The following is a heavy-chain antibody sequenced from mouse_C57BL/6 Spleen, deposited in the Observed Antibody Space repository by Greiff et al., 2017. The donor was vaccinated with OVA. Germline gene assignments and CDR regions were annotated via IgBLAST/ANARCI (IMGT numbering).Heavy chain of an antibody. CDR1: GYAFSSSW. Sequence: VQLQQSGPELVKPGASVKISCKASGYAFSSSWMNWVKQRPGKGLEWIGRIYPGDGDTNYNGKFKGKATLTADKSSSTAYMQLSSLTSEDSAVYFCARSGLKDAMDYWGQGTSVTVSS. V-gene: IGHV1-82*01. CDR3: ARSGLKDAMDY. D-gene: IGHD1-3*01. J-gene: IGHJ4*01. CDR2: IYPGDGDT.